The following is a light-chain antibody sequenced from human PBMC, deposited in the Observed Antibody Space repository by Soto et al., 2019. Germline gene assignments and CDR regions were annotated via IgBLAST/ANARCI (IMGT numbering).Light chain of an antibody. J-gene: IGKJ3*01. V-gene: IGKV1-5*03. CDR3: QQYNSYAFT. CDR2: KAS. CDR1: QSINSW. Sequence: DIQMTQSPSTLSASVGDRVTITCRASQSINSWLAWYQQKPGKAPKLLIYKASILVSGVPSRFSGSGSGTEFTLTISSLQPDEFATYYCQQYNSYAFTFGPGTKVDIK.